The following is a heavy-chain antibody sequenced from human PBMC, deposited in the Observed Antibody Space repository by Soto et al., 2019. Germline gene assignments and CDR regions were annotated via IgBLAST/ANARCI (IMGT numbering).Heavy chain of an antibody. CDR2: ISGSGGST. V-gene: IGHV3-23*01. D-gene: IGHD3-3*01. CDR1: GFTFSSYA. CDR3: AKNMVFYDFWSGYYIRNNWFDP. J-gene: IGHJ5*02. Sequence: PGGSLRLSCAASGFTFSSYAMSWVRQAPGKGLEWVSAISGSGGSTYYADSVKGRFTISRDNSKNTLYLQMNSLRAEDTAVYYCAKNMVFYDFWSGYYIRNNWFDPWGQGTLVTVSS.